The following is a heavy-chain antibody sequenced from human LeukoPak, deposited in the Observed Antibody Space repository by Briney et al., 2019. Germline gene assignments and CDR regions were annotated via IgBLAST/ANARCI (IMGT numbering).Heavy chain of an antibody. Sequence: SGTLSLTCAASGGSISSSNWWSWVRQPPGKGLEWIGEISHSGSTSYNPSLKSRVTISVDKSKNQFSLKLSSVTAADTAVYYCARDPDSSSPDYWGQGTLVTVSS. CDR1: GGSISSSNW. D-gene: IGHD6-13*01. J-gene: IGHJ4*02. CDR3: ARDPDSSSPDY. CDR2: ISHSGST. V-gene: IGHV4-4*02.